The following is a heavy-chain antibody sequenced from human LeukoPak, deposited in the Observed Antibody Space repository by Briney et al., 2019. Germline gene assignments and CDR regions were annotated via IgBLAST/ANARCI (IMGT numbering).Heavy chain of an antibody. CDR2: IIPIFGTA. Sequence: SVKVSCKASGGTFSSYAISWVRQAPGQGLEWMGGIIPIFGTANYAQKFQGRVTITADESTSTAYMELSSLRSEDTAVYYCASPTVTTSYYYGMDVWGKGTTVTVSS. CDR3: ASPTVTTSYYYGMDV. CDR1: GGTFSSYA. J-gene: IGHJ6*04. D-gene: IGHD4-17*01. V-gene: IGHV1-69*01.